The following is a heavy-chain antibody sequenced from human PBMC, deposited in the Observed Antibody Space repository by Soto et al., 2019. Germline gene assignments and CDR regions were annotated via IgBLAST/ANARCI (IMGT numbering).Heavy chain of an antibody. CDR2: VTSSPSSM. CDR3: AREADFASSGYVLDY. D-gene: IGHD3-22*01. CDR1: GFTFSGFS. J-gene: IGHJ4*02. Sequence: GGSLRLSCAASGFTFSGFSMNWVRQAPGKGLEWVSSVTSSPSSMFYADTVKGRFTISRDDAKDSLFLQMNSLRADDTAVYYCAREADFASSGYVLDYWGLGTLVTVSS. V-gene: IGHV3-21*01.